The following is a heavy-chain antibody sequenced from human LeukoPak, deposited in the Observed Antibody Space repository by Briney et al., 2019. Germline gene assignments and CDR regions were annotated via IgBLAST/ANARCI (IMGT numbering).Heavy chain of an antibody. CDR2: ISGSGGST. D-gene: IGHD3-3*01. CDR1: GFTFSSYA. J-gene: IGHJ3*02. V-gene: IGHV3-23*01. Sequence: GGSLRLSCAASGFTFSSYAMSWVRQAPGKGLEWVSAISGSGGSTYYADSVKGRFTISRDNSKNTLYLQMNSLRAKDTAVYYCAKDLRAGYDFWSGYYAFDIWGQGTMVTVSS. CDR3: AKDLRAGYDFWSGYYAFDI.